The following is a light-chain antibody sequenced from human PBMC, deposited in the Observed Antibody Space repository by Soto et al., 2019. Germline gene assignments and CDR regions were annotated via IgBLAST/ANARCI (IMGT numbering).Light chain of an antibody. V-gene: IGLV1-47*02. CDR3: AAWDDSLSGVL. CDR1: SSNIGSNY. CDR2: SNN. Sequence: QPVLTQPPSASGTPGQRVTISCSGSSSNIGSNYVYWYQQLPGTAPKLLIYSNNQRPSGVPDRFSGSKSGTSASLAISGLRSEDEADYYCAAWDDSLSGVLFGGGTKLTVL. J-gene: IGLJ2*01.